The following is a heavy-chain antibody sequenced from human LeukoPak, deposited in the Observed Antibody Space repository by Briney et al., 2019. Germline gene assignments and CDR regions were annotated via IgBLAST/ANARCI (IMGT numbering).Heavy chain of an antibody. Sequence: GRSLRLSCAASGFTFSSYGMHWVRQAPGKGLEWVAVISYDGSNKYYADSVKGRFTISRDNSKNTLYLQMNSLRAEDTAVYYCARGGTETYYDILTFDYWGQGTLVTVSS. CDR2: ISYDGSNK. CDR1: GFTFSSYG. J-gene: IGHJ4*02. D-gene: IGHD3-9*01. CDR3: ARGGTETYYDILTFDY. V-gene: IGHV3-30*03.